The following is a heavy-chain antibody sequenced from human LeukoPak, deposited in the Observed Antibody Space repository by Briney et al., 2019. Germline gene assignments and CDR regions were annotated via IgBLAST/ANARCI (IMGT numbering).Heavy chain of an antibody. Sequence: VTDSFQSTGYTFTRYGKNWVRQARGKGLDWMGWISAYNGNTNYAQKLQGRVTMTTNTSTSTAYMELRSLRSDDTAVYYCARDLIDYYDSSGYYFDYWGQGTLVTVSS. J-gene: IGHJ4*02. CDR2: ISAYNGNT. D-gene: IGHD3-22*01. CDR1: GYTFTRYG. CDR3: ARDLIDYYDSSGYYFDY. V-gene: IGHV1-18*01.